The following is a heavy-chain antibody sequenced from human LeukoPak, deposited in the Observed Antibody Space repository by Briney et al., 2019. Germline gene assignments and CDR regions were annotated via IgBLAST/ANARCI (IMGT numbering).Heavy chain of an antibody. V-gene: IGHV1-18*01. Sequence: GASVKVSCKASGYTFTSYGISWVRQAPGQGLEWMGWISAYNGNTNYAQKLQGRVTMTTDTSTSTAYMELRSLRSDDTAVYYCARVGSRLERSPSLGYWGQGTLVTVSS. D-gene: IGHD1-1*01. CDR1: GYTFTSYG. CDR2: ISAYNGNT. J-gene: IGHJ4*02. CDR3: ARVGSRLERSPSLGY.